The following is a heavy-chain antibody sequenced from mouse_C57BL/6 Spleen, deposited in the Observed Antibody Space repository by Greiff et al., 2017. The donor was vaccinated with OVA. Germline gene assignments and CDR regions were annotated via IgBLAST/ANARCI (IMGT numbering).Heavy chain of an antibody. CDR1: GFTFSDYG. V-gene: IGHV5-17*01. J-gene: IGHJ4*01. CDR2: ISSGSSTI. CDR3: ARRADYDYDDYAMDY. D-gene: IGHD2-4*01. Sequence: EVKLMESGGGLVKPGGSLKLSCAASGFTFSDYGMHWVRQAPEKGLEWVAYISSGSSTIYYADTVKGRFTISRDNAENTLFLQMNRLRSEDTAMYYGARRADYDYDDYAMDYWGQGTSVTVSS.